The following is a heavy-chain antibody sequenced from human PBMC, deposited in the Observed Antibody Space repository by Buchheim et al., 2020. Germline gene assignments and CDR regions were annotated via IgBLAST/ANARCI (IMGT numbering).Heavy chain of an antibody. CDR2: IISTINVI. J-gene: IGHJ4*02. Sequence: EVQLVESGGGLVQPGGSLRLSCAASGFTFSSYSMNWVRQAPGKGLEWVSYIISTINVIYYADSVKGRFTISRDNAENSLYLQMNSLRAEDTAVYYCARVRGSNYGAFDYWGQGTL. CDR3: ARVRGSNYGAFDY. D-gene: IGHD5-18*01. CDR1: GFTFSSYS. V-gene: IGHV3-48*01.